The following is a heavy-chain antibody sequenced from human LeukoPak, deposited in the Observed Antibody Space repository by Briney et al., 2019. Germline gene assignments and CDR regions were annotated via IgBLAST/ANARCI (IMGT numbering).Heavy chain of an antibody. Sequence: DPSETLSLTCTVSGGSITSYYWSWIRQPPGKGLEWMGYLFHSGTRRYNPSLKSRVTISADTTKNQIFLTLHSTTAADTAVYYCARRRGWKQQLVYFDYWGQGTLATVSS. CDR1: GGSITSYY. J-gene: IGHJ4*02. CDR3: ARRRGWKQQLVYFDY. D-gene: IGHD6-13*01. V-gene: IGHV4-59*08. CDR2: LFHSGTR.